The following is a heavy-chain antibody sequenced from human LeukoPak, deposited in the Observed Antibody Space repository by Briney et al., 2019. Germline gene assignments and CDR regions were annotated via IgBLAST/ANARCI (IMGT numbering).Heavy chain of an antibody. Sequence: GGSLRLSRAASGFTFSSYAMSWVRQAPGKGLEWVSAISGSGGSTYYADSVKGRFTISRDNSKNTLYLQMNSLRAEDTAVYYCAKVSLRSSSWYHFDYWGQGTLVTVSS. J-gene: IGHJ4*02. CDR1: GFTFSSYA. CDR2: ISGSGGST. CDR3: AKVSLRSSSWYHFDY. V-gene: IGHV3-23*01. D-gene: IGHD6-13*01.